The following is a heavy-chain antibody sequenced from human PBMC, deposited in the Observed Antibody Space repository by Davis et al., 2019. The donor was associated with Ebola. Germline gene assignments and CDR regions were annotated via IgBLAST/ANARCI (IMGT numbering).Heavy chain of an antibody. D-gene: IGHD4-17*01. CDR3: VRGSNDYVETDY. J-gene: IGHJ4*02. V-gene: IGHV3-74*01. CDR2: HDVYGNR. Sequence: HTGGSLRLSCAASGFIFSKFWMHWVRQAPGKGPVWVARHDVYGNRHYVDSVKGRFTISRDNAKSTLYLQMNSLSAEDTAVYYCVRGSNDYVETDYWGQGTLVTVSS. CDR1: GFIFSKFW.